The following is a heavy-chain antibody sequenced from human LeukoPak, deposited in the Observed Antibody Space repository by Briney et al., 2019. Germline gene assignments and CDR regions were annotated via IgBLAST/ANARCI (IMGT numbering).Heavy chain of an antibody. CDR2: IYHSGST. Sequence: PSETLSLTCAVSGGSISSSHWWSWVRQPPGKGLEWIGEIYHSGSTNYNPSLKSQVTISVDKSKNQFSLKLSSVTAADTAMYYCARPYYYGSALGYWGQGTLVTVSS. J-gene: IGHJ4*02. CDR1: GGSISSSHW. V-gene: IGHV4-4*02. D-gene: IGHD3-10*01. CDR3: ARPYYYGSALGY.